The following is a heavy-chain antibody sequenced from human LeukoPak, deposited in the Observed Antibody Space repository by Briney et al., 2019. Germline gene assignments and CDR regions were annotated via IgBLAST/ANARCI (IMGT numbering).Heavy chain of an antibody. D-gene: IGHD1-26*01. CDR1: GFTFSNAW. V-gene: IGHV3-15*01. CDR3: TTDPVGATTIDY. Sequence: PGGSLRLSCAASGFTFSNAWMSWVRQAPGKGREWVGRIKSKTDGGTTDYAAPVKGRFTISRDDSKNTLYLRMNSLKTGDTAVYYCTTDPVGATTIDYWGQGTLVTVSS. CDR2: IKSKTDGGTT. J-gene: IGHJ4*02.